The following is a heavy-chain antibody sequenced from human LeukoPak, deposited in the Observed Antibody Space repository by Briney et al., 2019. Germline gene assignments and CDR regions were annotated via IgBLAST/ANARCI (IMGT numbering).Heavy chain of an antibody. Sequence: PGGSLRLSCAASGFTFDDYAMHWVRQAPGKGLEWVSGISWNSGSIGYADSVKGRFTISRDNAKNSLYLQMNSLRAEDTALYYCAKEYYYGSGSYLLNYYYGMDVWGQGTTVTVSS. CDR2: ISWNSGSI. CDR1: GFTFDDYA. CDR3: AKEYYYGSGSYLLNYYYGMDV. V-gene: IGHV3-9*01. D-gene: IGHD3-10*01. J-gene: IGHJ6*02.